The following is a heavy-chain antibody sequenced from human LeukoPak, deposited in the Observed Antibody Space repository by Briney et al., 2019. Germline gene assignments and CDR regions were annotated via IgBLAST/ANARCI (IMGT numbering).Heavy chain of an antibody. V-gene: IGHV4-31*03. J-gene: IGHJ3*02. D-gene: IGHD5-24*01. CDR3: ARGNLDGYNYRDAFDI. CDR2: IYYSGST. CDR1: GGSISSGGYY. Sequence: SETLSLTCTVSGGSISSGGYYWSWIRQHPGKGLEWIGYIYYSGSTYYNPSLKSRVTISVDTSKNQFSLKLSSVTAADTAVYYCARGNLDGYNYRDAFDIWGQGTMVTVSS.